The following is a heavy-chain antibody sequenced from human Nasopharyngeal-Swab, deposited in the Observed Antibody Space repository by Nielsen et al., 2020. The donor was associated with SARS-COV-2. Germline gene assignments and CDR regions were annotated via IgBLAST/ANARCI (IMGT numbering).Heavy chain of an antibody. V-gene: IGHV3-30*03. CDR3: ARGDYDFWSMDV. D-gene: IGHD3-3*01. CDR1: GFIFTSFG. CDR2: ISYDGGNK. Sequence: LSLTCAASGFIFTSFGMHWVRQAPGKGLEWVAVISYDGGNKNYADAVKGRFTISRDDSKNTVYLQMNSLGAEDTAVYYCARGDYDFWSMDVWGQGTTVTVSS. J-gene: IGHJ6*02.